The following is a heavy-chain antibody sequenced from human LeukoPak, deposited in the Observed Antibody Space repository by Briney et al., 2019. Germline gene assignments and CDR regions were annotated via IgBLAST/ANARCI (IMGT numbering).Heavy chain of an antibody. CDR3: AXXGGGPHTFDY. Sequence: SETLSLTCTVSGGSISGYYWSWVRQSPEKGLESIGFIYSTGSTSYNPSLRSRVTISVDTSKNQFSLKLSSVTAADTAVYYCAXXGGGPHTFDYWGQGTLVTVSS. J-gene: IGHJ4*02. D-gene: IGHD3-16*01. V-gene: IGHV4-4*08. CDR2: IYSTGST. CDR1: GGSISGYY.